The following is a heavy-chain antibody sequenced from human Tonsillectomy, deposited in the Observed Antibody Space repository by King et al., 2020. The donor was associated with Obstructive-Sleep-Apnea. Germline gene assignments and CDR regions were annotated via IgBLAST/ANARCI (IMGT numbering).Heavy chain of an antibody. D-gene: IGHD6-13*01. CDR1: GYSFTSYS. CDR2: INTNTGHP. J-gene: IGHJ4*02. CDR3: ARMVYSSSWYRFFDS. V-gene: IGHV7-4-1*02. Sequence: QLVQSGSELKTPGASVKVSCKASGYSFTSYSMNWVRQAPGQGLEWMGRINTNTGHPTYSQGVTGRFVFSLDTSGSTAYLQISSLKAEDTAVYYCARMVYSSSWYRFFDSWGQGTLVTVSS.